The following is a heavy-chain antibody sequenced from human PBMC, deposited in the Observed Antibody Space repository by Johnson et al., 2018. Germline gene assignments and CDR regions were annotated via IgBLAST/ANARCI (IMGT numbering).Heavy chain of an antibody. CDR1: GFTFSDYY. CDR2: ISSSGSTI. Sequence: QVQLGESGGGLVKPGGSLRLSCAASGFTFSDYYMSWIRQAPGKGLEWVSYISSSGSTIYYADSVKGRITISRDNAKNSRSLQMNSLRAEDTAVYYWARGRSRLWSQDDYYYMDVWGKGTTVTVSS. V-gene: IGHV3-11*01. D-gene: IGHD5-18*01. J-gene: IGHJ6*03. CDR3: ARGRSRLWSQDDYYYMDV.